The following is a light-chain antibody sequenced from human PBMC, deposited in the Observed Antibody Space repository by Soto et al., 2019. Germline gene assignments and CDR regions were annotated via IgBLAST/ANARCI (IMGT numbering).Light chain of an antibody. CDR2: AAS. Sequence: AIQMTQSPSSLSASVGDTVTTTCRASQGVRNDLGWYQQKPGKAPKLLIYAASSLQSGVPPRFSGSGSGTDFTLTISSLQPEDFATYYCLQDYNYPRTFGQGTKVDIK. CDR3: LQDYNYPRT. CDR1: QGVRND. V-gene: IGKV1-6*01. J-gene: IGKJ1*01.